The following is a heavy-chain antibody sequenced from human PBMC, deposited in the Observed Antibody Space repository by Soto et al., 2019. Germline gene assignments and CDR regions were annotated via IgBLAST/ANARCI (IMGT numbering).Heavy chain of an antibody. V-gene: IGHV5-10-1*01. D-gene: IGHD1-26*01. CDR2: IDPSDSYT. CDR3: AKQDKVGATESNY. Sequence: PGESLKISCKGSGYSFTSYWISWVRQMPGKGLEWMGRIDPSDSYTNYSPSFQGHVTISADKSISTAYLQWSSLKASDTAMYYRAKQDKVGATESNYWGQGTLVTVSS. J-gene: IGHJ4*02. CDR1: GYSFTSYW.